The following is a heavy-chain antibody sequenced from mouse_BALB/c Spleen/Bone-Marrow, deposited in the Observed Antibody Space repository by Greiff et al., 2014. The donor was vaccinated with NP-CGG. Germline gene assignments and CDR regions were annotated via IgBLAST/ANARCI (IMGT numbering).Heavy chain of an antibody. D-gene: IGHD4-1*01. V-gene: IGHV14-3*02. CDR2: IDPANGNT. CDR1: GFNIKDTY. J-gene: IGHJ4*01. Sequence: EVQGVESGAELVKPGASVKLSCTASGFNIKDTYMHWVKQRPEQGLEWIGRIDPANGNTKYDPNFQGKATITADTSSNTAYLQLSSLTSEDTAVYYCARWEYYAMDYWGQGTSVTVSS. CDR3: ARWEYYAMDY.